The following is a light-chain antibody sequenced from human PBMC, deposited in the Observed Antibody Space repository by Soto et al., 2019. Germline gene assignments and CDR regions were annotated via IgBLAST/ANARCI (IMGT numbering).Light chain of an antibody. Sequence: EIVLTQSPATLSLSPGERATLSCRASQSVSSYLAWYQQKPGQAPRLLIYDASNRATGISARFSGSGSGTDFTLTISSLEPEDFAVYYCQQRSKWPLTFGGGTKVDIK. CDR3: QQRSKWPLT. V-gene: IGKV3-11*01. CDR2: DAS. CDR1: QSVSSY. J-gene: IGKJ4*01.